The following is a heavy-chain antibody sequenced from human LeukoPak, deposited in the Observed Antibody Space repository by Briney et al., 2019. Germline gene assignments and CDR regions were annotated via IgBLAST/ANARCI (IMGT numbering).Heavy chain of an antibody. J-gene: IGHJ2*01. CDR1: GFSFDDYT. V-gene: IGHV3-43*01. CDR3: ARTPSIVGYTSRELGHWYFDL. D-gene: IGHD6-13*01. CDR2: INWDGGNT. Sequence: GGSLRLSCAASGFSFDDYTMHWVRQAPGKGLEWVSLINWDGGNTYSADSVKGRFTISRDNSKSSLYLQMKSLRAEDTAVYYCARTPSIVGYTSRELGHWYFDLWGRGTPVTVSS.